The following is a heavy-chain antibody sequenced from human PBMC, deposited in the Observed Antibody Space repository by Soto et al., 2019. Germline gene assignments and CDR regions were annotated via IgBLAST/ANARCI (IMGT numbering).Heavy chain of an antibody. D-gene: IGHD2-15*01. CDR1: GGTFSSYA. CDR2: IIPLLGTT. J-gene: IGHJ5*02. V-gene: IGHV1-69*01. Sequence: QVQLVQSGAEVKKPGSSVKVSCKASGGTFSSYAISWVRQAPGQGLEWMGGIIPLLGTTIYAQTFQDRVTITVGDSTSTAVMELSSLRAEDTAVYYGSRGVWDCSGVGCCGWFDPWGQGTLVTVSS. CDR3: SRGVWDCSGVGCCGWFDP.